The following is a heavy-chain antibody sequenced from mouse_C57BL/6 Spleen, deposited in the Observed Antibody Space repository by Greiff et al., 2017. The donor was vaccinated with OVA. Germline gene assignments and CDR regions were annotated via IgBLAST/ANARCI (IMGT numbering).Heavy chain of an antibody. CDR1: GYAFSSSW. CDR3: ARYYYGSSSYAMDY. Sequence: QVQLQQSGPELVKPGASVKISCKASGYAFSSSWMNWVKQRPGKGLEWIGRIYPGDGDTNYNGKFKGKATLTADKSSSTAYMQLSSLTSVDSAVYFCARYYYGSSSYAMDYWGQGTSVTVSS. D-gene: IGHD1-1*01. CDR2: IYPGDGDT. V-gene: IGHV1-82*01. J-gene: IGHJ4*01.